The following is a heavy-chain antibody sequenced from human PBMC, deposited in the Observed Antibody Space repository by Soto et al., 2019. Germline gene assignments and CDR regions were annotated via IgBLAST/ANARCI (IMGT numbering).Heavy chain of an antibody. D-gene: IGHD1-26*01. Sequence: GGSLRLSCAASGFTFSGYWMHWVRQVPGKGLVWVSRVNSDGSSRSYADAVKGRFTISRDNAKNTLHLQMNSRRAEDAAVYYCARVGLGAFDAFDVWGQGTLVTV. J-gene: IGHJ3*01. V-gene: IGHV3-74*01. CDR1: GFTFSGYW. CDR3: ARVGLGAFDAFDV. CDR2: VNSDGSSR.